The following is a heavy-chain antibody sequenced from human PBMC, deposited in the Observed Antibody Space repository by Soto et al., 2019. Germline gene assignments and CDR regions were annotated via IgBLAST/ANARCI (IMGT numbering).Heavy chain of an antibody. CDR2: VNDGGRP. Sequence: QVQLQQWGAGLLKPSETLSLTCAVYGGSFSAYYWSWIRQPPGKGLEWIGEVNDGGRPNYSVSLKSRLTISLDTSKNQFSLNLSSVTAADTAVYYCARLGYYHSGGPPWGQGTLVTVSS. CDR1: GGSFSAYY. J-gene: IGHJ4*02. CDR3: ARLGYYHSGGPP. D-gene: IGHD3-22*01. V-gene: IGHV4-34*01.